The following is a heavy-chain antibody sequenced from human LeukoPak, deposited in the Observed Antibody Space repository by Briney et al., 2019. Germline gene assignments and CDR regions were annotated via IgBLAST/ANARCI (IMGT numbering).Heavy chain of an antibody. CDR3: AKGYCTNGVCYFDY. J-gene: IGHJ4*02. D-gene: IGHD2-8*01. CDR1: GFTFDDYA. V-gene: IGHV3-23*01. CDR2: ISGSGGTT. Sequence: GGSLRLSCAASGFTFDDYAMHWVRQAPGKGLEWVSAISGSGGTTYYADSVKGRFTISRDNSKNTLYLQMNSLRAEDTAVYYCAKGYCTNGVCYFDYWGQGTLVTVSS.